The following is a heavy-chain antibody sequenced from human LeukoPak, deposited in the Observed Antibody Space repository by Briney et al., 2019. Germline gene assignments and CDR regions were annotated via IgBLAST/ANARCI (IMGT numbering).Heavy chain of an antibody. CDR1: GGSISSSSYY. V-gene: IGHV4-39*07. CDR2: INHSGST. Sequence: SETLSLTCTVSGGSISSSSYYWGWIRQPPGKGLEWIGEINHSGSTNYNPSLKSRVTISVDTSKNQFSLKLSSVTAADTAVYYCARKGWDYWGQGTLVTVSS. D-gene: IGHD5-24*01. J-gene: IGHJ4*02. CDR3: ARKGWDY.